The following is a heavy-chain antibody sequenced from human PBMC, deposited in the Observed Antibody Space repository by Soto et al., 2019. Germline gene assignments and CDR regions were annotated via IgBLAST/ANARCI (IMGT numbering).Heavy chain of an antibody. D-gene: IGHD3-3*01. CDR1: GGSISSGGYS. CDR3: AREGGSGYYTY. J-gene: IGHJ4*02. Sequence: SETLSLTCAVSGGSISSGGYSWSWIRQPPGKGLEWIGYIYHSGSTYYNPSLKSRVTISVDRSKNQFSLKLSSVTAADTAVYYCAREGGSGYYTYWGQGTLVTVSS. CDR2: IYHSGST. V-gene: IGHV4-30-2*01.